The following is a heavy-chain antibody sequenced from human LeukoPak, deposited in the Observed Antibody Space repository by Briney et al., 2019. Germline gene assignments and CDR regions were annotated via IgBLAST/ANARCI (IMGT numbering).Heavy chain of an antibody. CDR3: ARGDGDYGGAMDI. CDR1: GFIFSSYG. Sequence: PGGSLRLSCAASGFIFSSYGMHWVRQAPGKGLEWVAFIRYDGSKKYYADSVKGRFTISRDNSKNTLYLQMNSLRAEDTAVYYCARGDGDYGGAMDIWGQGTMVTVSS. CDR2: IRYDGSKK. V-gene: IGHV3-30*02. J-gene: IGHJ3*02. D-gene: IGHD4-17*01.